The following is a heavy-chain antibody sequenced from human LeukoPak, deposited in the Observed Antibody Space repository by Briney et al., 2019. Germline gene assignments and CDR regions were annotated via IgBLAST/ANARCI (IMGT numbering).Heavy chain of an antibody. CDR1: GGSISSYY. Sequence: PSGTLSHTCTVSGGSISSYYWSWIRQPPGKGLEWIGYIYYSGSTNYNPSLKSRVTISVGTSKNQFSLKLSSVTAAVTGVDYCGGVGGGWYGSLYDYWGQGTLVTVSS. D-gene: IGHD6-19*01. V-gene: IGHV4-59*01. CDR3: GGVGGGWYGSLYDY. J-gene: IGHJ4*02. CDR2: IYYSGST.